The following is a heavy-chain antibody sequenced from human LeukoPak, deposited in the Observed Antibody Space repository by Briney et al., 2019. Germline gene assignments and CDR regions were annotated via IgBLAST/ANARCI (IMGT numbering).Heavy chain of an antibody. CDR1: GGTFSSCA. J-gene: IGHJ4*02. V-gene: IGHV1-69*04. D-gene: IGHD5-24*01. CDR2: IIPILGIA. Sequence: GASVKVSCKASGGTFSSCAISWVRQAPGQGLEWMGRIIPILGIANYAQKFQGRVTITADKSTSTAYMELSSLRSEDTAVYYCGYRRDGYNYDIDYWGQGTLVTASS. CDR3: GYRRDGYNYDIDY.